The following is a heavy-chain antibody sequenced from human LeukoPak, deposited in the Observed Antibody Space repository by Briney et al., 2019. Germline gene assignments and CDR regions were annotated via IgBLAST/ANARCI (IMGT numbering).Heavy chain of an antibody. Sequence: SETLSLTCTVSGGSISSSSYYWGWIRQPPGKGLEWIGSIYYSGSTYYNPSLKSRVTISVDKSKNQFSLKLSSVTAADTAVYYCARVRRSSSPGYFQHWGQGTLVTVSS. D-gene: IGHD6-13*01. V-gene: IGHV4-39*07. CDR1: GGSISSSSYY. CDR3: ARVRRSSSPGYFQH. J-gene: IGHJ1*01. CDR2: IYYSGST.